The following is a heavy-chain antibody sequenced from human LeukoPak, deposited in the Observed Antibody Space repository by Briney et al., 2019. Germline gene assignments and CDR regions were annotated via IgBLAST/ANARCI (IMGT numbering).Heavy chain of an antibody. J-gene: IGHJ4*02. D-gene: IGHD3-10*01. CDR1: GGSISSSNW. CDR2: IYHSGST. CDR3: ARVAMVRGVDG. V-gene: IGHV4-4*02. Sequence: SETLSLTCAVSGGSISSSNWWSWVRPPPGKGLEWIGEIYHSGSTNYNPSLKSRVTILVDKSKNQFSLKLSSVTAADTAVYYCARVAMVRGVDGWGQGTLVTVSS.